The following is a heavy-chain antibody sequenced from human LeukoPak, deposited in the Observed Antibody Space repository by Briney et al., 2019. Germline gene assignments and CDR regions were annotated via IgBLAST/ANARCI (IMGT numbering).Heavy chain of an antibody. CDR3: AKDGSGSYYYYYYYYGMDV. J-gene: IGHJ6*02. CDR1: GFTFSSYG. V-gene: IGHV3-30*18. Sequence: TGGSLRLSCAASGFTFSSYGMHWVRQAPGKGLEWVAVISYGGSNKYYADSVKGRFTISRDNSKNTLYLQMNSLRAEDTAVYYCAKDGSGSYYYYYYYYGMDVWGQGTTVTVSS. D-gene: IGHD3-10*01. CDR2: ISYGGSNK.